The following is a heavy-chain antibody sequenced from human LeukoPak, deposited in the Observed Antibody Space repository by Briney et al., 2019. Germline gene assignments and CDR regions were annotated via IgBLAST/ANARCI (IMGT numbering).Heavy chain of an antibody. D-gene: IGHD1-14*01. CDR2: LYSDGNT. J-gene: IGHJ4*02. V-gene: IGHV3-53*01. CDR1: GFTVSSNY. Sequence: GGSLRLSCVASGFTVSSNYMSWVRQAPGKGLEWVSVLYSDGNTKYADSVQGRFTISRDNSKNTLYLEMNSLSPDDTAVYYCARGVEPLAANTLAYWGQGTLVTVSS. CDR3: ARGVEPLAANTLAY.